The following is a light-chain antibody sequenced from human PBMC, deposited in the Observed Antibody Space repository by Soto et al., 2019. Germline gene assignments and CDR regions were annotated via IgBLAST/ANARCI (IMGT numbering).Light chain of an antibody. CDR2: ANT. J-gene: IGLJ3*02. CDR1: EFNVASGY. CDR3: GAWDSSLSGVV. V-gene: IGLV1-51*01. Sequence: QSVLTQPPSVSAAPGERVTISCSGSEFNVASGYVSWYLSLPGTAPKILIYANTERPSGIPDRFSGSRSGATATLSITGLQTGDEGDYYCGAWDSSLSGVVFGGGTKLTVL.